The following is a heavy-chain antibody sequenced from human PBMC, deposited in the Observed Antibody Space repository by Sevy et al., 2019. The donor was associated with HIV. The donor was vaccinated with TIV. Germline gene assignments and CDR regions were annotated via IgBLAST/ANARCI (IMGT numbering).Heavy chain of an antibody. D-gene: IGHD6-13*01. Sequence: GGSLRLSCAASGFTFFSHVMSWVRQAPGKGLEWVSGLSGSGGTTYYADSVKGRFSISRDNSKNKLYLQMSSLRIEDTAVYYCATGTTYSSISWVFDVWGQGTMVTVSS. V-gene: IGHV3-23*01. CDR1: GFTFFSHV. J-gene: IGHJ3*01. CDR2: LSGSGGTT. CDR3: ATGTTYSSISWVFDV.